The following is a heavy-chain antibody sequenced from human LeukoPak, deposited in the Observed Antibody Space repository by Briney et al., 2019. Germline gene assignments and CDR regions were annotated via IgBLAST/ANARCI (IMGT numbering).Heavy chain of an antibody. V-gene: IGHV4-34*01. CDR2: INHSGST. CDR3: ARGRPYYDSSGYKIYFDY. Sequence: SETLSLTCAVYGGSFSGYYWSWIRQPPGKGLEWIWEINHSGSTNYNPSLKSRVTISVDTSKNQFSLKLSSVTAADTAVYYCARGRPYYDSSGYKIYFDYWGQGTLVTVSS. CDR1: GGSFSGYY. J-gene: IGHJ4*02. D-gene: IGHD3-22*01.